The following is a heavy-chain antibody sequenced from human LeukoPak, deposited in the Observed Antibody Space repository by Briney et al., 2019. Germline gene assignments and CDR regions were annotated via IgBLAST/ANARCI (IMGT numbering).Heavy chain of an antibody. CDR2: INHSGST. Sequence: SETLSLTCAVYGGSFSGYYWSWIRQPPGKGLEWIGEINHSGSTNYNPSLKSRVTISVDTSKNQFSLKLSSVTAADTAVYYCARGDALDYWGQGTLVTVSS. V-gene: IGHV4-34*01. CDR3: ARGDALDY. J-gene: IGHJ4*02. CDR1: GGSFSGYY.